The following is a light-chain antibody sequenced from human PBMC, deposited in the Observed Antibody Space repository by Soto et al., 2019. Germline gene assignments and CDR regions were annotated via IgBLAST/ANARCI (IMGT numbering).Light chain of an antibody. V-gene: IGLV2-14*01. Sequence: QSALTQPASVSGSPGPSITISCTGTSSDVGGANYVSWYQQHPGKAPKLMIYDVSNRPSGVSNRFSGSKSGNTASLTISGLQAEDEADYYCRSYTTSSTLVFGGGTKLTVL. J-gene: IGLJ2*01. CDR1: SSDVGGANY. CDR2: DVS. CDR3: RSYTTSSTLV.